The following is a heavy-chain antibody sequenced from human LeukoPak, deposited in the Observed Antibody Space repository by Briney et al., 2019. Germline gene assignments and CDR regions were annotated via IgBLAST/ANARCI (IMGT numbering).Heavy chain of an antibody. D-gene: IGHD4-11*01. CDR1: GGSINTYY. J-gene: IGHJ6*02. Sequence: KPSETLSLTCTVSGGSINTYYWSWIRQPPGKGLEWIGNIYYRGSTNYNPSLKSRVIMSVDTSKNQVSLRLKSVTAADTAVFYCARGDYRQKDNAMDVWGQGTTVTVSS. V-gene: IGHV4-59*12. CDR3: ARGDYRQKDNAMDV. CDR2: IYYRGST.